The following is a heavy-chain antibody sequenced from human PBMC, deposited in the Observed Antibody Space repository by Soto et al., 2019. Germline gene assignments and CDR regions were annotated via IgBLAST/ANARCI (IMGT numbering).Heavy chain of an antibody. D-gene: IGHD2-2*01. V-gene: IGHV3-23*01. CDR3: ARDYPGLVVPAATLDY. CDR2: ISGSGSSK. Sequence: GGSLRLSCAASGFTFSSHAMPWVRQAPGKGLEWVSAISGSGSSKYYADSVKGRFTISRDNPKNTLYLQMNSLRAEDTAVYYCARDYPGLVVPAATLDYWGQGTQVTVSS. CDR1: GFTFSSHA. J-gene: IGHJ4*02.